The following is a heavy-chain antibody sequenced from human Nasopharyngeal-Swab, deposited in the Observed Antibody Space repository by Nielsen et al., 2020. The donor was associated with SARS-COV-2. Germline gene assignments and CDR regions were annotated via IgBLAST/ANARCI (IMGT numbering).Heavy chain of an antibody. CDR3: AILYYGH. J-gene: IGHJ4*02. Sequence: SLNISCAATVSIFSNYGISWLREAPGRSLEWVSTISGSAETTHYADSVKGRFTISRDNSMNTLYLQMNSLRADDTAVYYCAILYYGHWGQGTLVTVSS. CDR2: ISGSAETT. CDR1: VSIFSNYG. V-gene: IGHV3-23*01.